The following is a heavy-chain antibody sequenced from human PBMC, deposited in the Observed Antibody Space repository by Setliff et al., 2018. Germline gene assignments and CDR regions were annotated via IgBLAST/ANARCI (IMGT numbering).Heavy chain of an antibody. V-gene: IGHV4-4*07. CDR2: IYSGGRA. D-gene: IGHD4-17*01. CDR1: GGSISSYY. Sequence: KTSETLSLTCTVSGGSISSYYWSWIRQPAGKGLEWIGHIYSGGRANYNPSLKSRVTMSIDTSKNQFSLKISSLTTMDTAVYYCVRVGREYGDSGGFDAFSVWGQGREVTGSS. CDR3: VRVGREYGDSGGFDAFSV. J-gene: IGHJ3*01.